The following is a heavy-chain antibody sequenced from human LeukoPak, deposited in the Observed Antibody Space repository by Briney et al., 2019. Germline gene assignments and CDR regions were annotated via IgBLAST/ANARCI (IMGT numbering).Heavy chain of an antibody. Sequence: GGSLRLSCAASGFTVSSNYMSRVRQAPGKGLEWVSVIYSGGSTYYADSVKGRFTISRDNSKNTLYLQMNSLRAEDTAVYYCARVQGHTMVREYYFDYWGQGTLVTVSS. V-gene: IGHV3-53*01. D-gene: IGHD3-10*01. CDR3: ARVQGHTMVREYYFDY. CDR1: GFTVSSNY. CDR2: IYSGGST. J-gene: IGHJ4*02.